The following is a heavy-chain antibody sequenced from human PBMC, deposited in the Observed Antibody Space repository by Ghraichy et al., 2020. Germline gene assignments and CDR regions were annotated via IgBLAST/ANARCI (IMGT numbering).Heavy chain of an antibody. J-gene: IGHJ4*02. CDR2: ISDSDIAT. CDR3: AKDPPKD. CDR1: GFTFSSYA. V-gene: IGHV3-23*01. Sequence: LSLTCAASGFTFSSYAMSWVRQAPGKGLEWVSAISDSDIATYYADSVKGRFTISRDNSKNTLYLQMNSLRAEDTALYFCAKDPPKDWGQGTLVTVSS.